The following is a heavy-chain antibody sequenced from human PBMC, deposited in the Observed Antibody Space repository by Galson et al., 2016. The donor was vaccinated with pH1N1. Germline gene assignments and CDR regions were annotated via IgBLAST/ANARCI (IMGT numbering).Heavy chain of an antibody. CDR2: IHPDGSVI. CDR1: GFDFPNKW. V-gene: IGHV3-74*03. D-gene: IGHD7-27*01. J-gene: IGHJ3*02. CDR3: ARDGLGAFAM. Sequence: SLRISCAASGFDFPNKWMHWVRQVPGKGLVWVSLIHPDGSVIVDADPVKGRFTISRANAKNTLYLQMNRLRVEDTAVYYCARDGLGAFAMWGQGTMVIVSS.